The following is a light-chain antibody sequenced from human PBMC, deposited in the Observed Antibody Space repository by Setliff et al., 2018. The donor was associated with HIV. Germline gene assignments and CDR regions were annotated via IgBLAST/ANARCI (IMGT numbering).Light chain of an antibody. CDR1: SNDVGAYNR. V-gene: IGLV2-18*02. CDR2: EVF. Sequence: QSALAQPPSVSGSPGQSVTISCTGTSNDVGAYNRVSWYRQSPGTAPRLLLFEVFTRPSGVPDRFAGSKSGNTASLTISLLQADDEADYYRASHTINSTYVFGTGTKVTVL. CDR3: ASHTINSTYV. J-gene: IGLJ1*01.